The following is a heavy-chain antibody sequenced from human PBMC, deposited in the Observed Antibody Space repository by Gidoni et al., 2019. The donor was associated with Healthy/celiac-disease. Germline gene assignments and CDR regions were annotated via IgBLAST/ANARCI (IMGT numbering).Heavy chain of an antibody. V-gene: IGHV3-21*01. Sequence: EVQLVESGGGLVKPGVSLRLSCAASGFTFSSYSMNWVRQAPGKGLEWVSSISSSSSYIYYADSVKGRFTISRDNAKNSLYLQMNSLRAEDTAVYYCARDLRAFTMIDAFDIWGQGTMVTVSS. CDR3: ARDLRAFTMIDAFDI. J-gene: IGHJ3*02. D-gene: IGHD3-22*01. CDR1: GFTFSSYS. CDR2: ISSSSSYI.